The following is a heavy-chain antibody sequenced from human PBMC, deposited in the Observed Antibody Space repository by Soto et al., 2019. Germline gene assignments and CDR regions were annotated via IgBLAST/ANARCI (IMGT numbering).Heavy chain of an antibody. D-gene: IGHD3-10*01. CDR3: ARVASHTYYDGSGVHHAFDY. V-gene: IGHV1-46*01. Sequence: SVEASCKASGYAITSNYMHWVQQSKGQGLEWMGIINPSGGSTSYAQKFQGRVTMTRDTSTSTVYMELSSLRSEDTAVYYCARVASHTYYDGSGVHHAFDYWGQGTLVTVSS. CDR2: INPSGGST. CDR1: GYAITSNY. J-gene: IGHJ4*02.